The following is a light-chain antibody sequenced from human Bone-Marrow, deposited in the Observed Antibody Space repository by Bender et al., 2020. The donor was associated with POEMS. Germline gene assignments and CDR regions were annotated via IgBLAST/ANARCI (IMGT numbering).Light chain of an antibody. V-gene: IGLV2-14*01. CDR3: NAYTRSSTLV. Sequence: QSALTQPDSVSGSLGQSITISCTGTSSDVSAYRYVSWYQQHPGKAPKLILFDVTNRPSDIPNRFTGSKSGNTASLTISGLQAEDEADYYCNAYTRSSTLVFGGGTKLTV. CDR1: SSDVSAYRY. J-gene: IGLJ3*02. CDR2: DVT.